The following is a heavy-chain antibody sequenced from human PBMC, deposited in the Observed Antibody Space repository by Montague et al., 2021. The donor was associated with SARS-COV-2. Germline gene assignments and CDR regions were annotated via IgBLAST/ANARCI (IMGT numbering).Heavy chain of an antibody. Sequence: SLRLSCAASGFTFSSYSMNWVRQAPGKGLEWVSSISSSSSYIYYADSVKGRFTISRDNAKNSLYLQMNSLRAEDTAVYYCARVLRIRFMENYYYYMDVWGKGTTVTVSS. CDR3: ARVLRIRFMENYYYYMDV. J-gene: IGHJ6*03. D-gene: IGHD3-16*01. V-gene: IGHV3-21*01. CDR1: GFTFSSYS. CDR2: ISSSSSYI.